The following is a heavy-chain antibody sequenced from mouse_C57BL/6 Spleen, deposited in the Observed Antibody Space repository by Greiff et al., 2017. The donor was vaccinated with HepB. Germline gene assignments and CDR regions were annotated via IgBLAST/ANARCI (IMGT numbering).Heavy chain of an antibody. V-gene: IGHV1-64*01. J-gene: IGHJ3*01. CDR3: ATITTVVAPAY. CDR2: IHPNSGST. Sequence: QVHVKQPGAELVKPGASVKLSCKASGYTFTSYWMHWVKQRPGQGLEWIGMIHPNSGSTNYNEKFKSKATLTVDKSSSTAYMQLSSLTSEDSAVYYCATITTVVAPAYWGQGTLVTVSA. CDR1: GYTFTSYW. D-gene: IGHD1-1*01.